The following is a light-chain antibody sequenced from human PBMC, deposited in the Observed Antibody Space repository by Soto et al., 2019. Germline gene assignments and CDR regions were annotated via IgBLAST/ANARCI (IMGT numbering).Light chain of an antibody. CDR2: GTS. Sequence: EIVLTQSPGTLSLSPGERATLSCRASQSVNSNFLAWYQQKPGQAPRLLIYGTSSRATGIPDRFSGSGSGTDFTLTIRRLEPEDFAVYYCQQYYSSTYTFGQGTKLEIK. J-gene: IGKJ2*01. CDR1: QSVNSNF. V-gene: IGKV3-20*01. CDR3: QQYYSSTYT.